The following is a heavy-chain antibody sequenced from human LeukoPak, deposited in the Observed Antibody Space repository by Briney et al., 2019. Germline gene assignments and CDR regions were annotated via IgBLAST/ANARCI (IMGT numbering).Heavy chain of an antibody. V-gene: IGHV3-48*02. J-gene: IGHJ3*01. D-gene: IGHD2/OR15-2a*01. CDR2: ISSDSLTV. CDR1: GFTFSSYA. CDR3: AKDSQSVAFFLDDAFDL. Sequence: GGSLRLSCAASGFTFSSYAMHWVRQAPGKGLEWVSFISSDSLTVYYADSAKGRFTISRDIAKNSLFLQMNSLRDEDTGLYYCAKDSQSVAFFLDDAFDLWGQGTIVTVSA.